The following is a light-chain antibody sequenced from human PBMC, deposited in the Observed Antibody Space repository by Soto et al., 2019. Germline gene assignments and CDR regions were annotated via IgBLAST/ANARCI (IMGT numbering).Light chain of an antibody. CDR3: LQSFTTPLT. V-gene: IGKV1-39*01. Sequence: DIQMTQSPSSLSASVGDRVTITCRASQSISRYLNWYQQKPGRPPTLLILETSTLPNGVPSRFSGRDVGSDFTISISSLQPEDFAVYYCLQSFTTPLTFGGGTTVEIQ. J-gene: IGKJ4*01. CDR2: ETS. CDR1: QSISRY.